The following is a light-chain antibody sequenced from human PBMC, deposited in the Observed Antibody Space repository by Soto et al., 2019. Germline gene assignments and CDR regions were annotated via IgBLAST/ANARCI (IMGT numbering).Light chain of an antibody. CDR1: RSVSSSY. CDR2: GAS. V-gene: IGKV3-20*01. J-gene: IGKJ3*01. Sequence: EIVLTRSPGTLSLSPGERATLSCRASRSVSSSYLAWYQQKPGQAPRLLIYGASSRATGIPDRFSGSGSGTDFTLTISRLEPEDFAVYYCQQYGGFTFGPGTKVDIK. CDR3: QQYGGFT.